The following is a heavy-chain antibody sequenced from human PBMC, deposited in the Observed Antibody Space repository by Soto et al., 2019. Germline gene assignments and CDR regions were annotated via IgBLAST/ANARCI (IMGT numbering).Heavy chain of an antibody. CDR3: ARDPSVAGQNWFDP. CDR1: GDSVSSNSAA. CDR2: TYYRSKWYN. V-gene: IGHV6-1*01. J-gene: IGHJ5*02. D-gene: IGHD6-19*01. Sequence: KQSQTLSLPCAISGDSVSSNSAAWNWIRPSPSRGLEWLGRTYYRSKWYNDYAVSVKSRVTINPDTSKNQFSLQLNSVTPEDTAVYYWARDPSVAGQNWFDPWGQGTLVTVSS.